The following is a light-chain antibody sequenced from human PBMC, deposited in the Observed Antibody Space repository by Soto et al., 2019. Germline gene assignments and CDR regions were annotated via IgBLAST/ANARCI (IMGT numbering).Light chain of an antibody. V-gene: IGKV1-9*01. CDR1: QGINSY. CDR3: QQINSSPTT. CDR2: AAS. J-gene: IGKJ5*01. Sequence: DVRFTQSPSFLSASVGDRVTITFRARQGINSYLAWYQQKPGKVPKLLIYAASTLQSGVPSRFSGSGSGTEFTLTISSLQPEDFATYSCQQINSSPTTFGPRTRLEIK.